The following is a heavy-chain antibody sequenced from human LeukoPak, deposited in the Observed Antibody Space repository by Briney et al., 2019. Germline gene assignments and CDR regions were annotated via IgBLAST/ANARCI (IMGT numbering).Heavy chain of an antibody. CDR2: INHSGST. CDR1: GGSFSGYY. J-gene: IGHJ5*02. V-gene: IGHV4-34*01. CDR3: ARSRRGWFDP. Sequence: SETLSLTCAVYGGSFSGYYWSWIRQPPGKGLEWIGEINHSGSTNYNPSLKSRVTISVDTSKNQCSLKLSSVTAADTAVYYCARSRRGWFDPWGQGTLVTVSS.